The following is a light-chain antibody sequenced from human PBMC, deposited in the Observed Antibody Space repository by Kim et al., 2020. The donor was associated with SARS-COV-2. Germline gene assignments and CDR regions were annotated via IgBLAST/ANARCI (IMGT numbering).Light chain of an antibody. J-gene: IGLJ3*02. V-gene: IGLV1-40*01. CDR3: QSYDSSLSGFWV. CDR2: GNS. CDR1: SSNSGAGYD. Sequence: VSVSCPGSSSNSGAGYDVHWYQQLPGTAPKLLIYGNSNRPSGVPDRFSGSKSGPSASLAITGLQAEDEADYYCQSYDSSLSGFWVFGGGTQLTVL.